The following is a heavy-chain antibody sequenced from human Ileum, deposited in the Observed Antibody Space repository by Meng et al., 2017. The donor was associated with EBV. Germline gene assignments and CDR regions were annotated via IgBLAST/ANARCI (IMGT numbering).Heavy chain of an antibody. V-gene: IGHV4-4*02. CDR1: GGSIISSKW. D-gene: IGHD3-22*01. Sequence: VQLQASGPRLVKPSGTVSLPCSVSGGSIISSKWWSWVRQSPGTGLEWIGEIYHHGTTNYNPSLKSRVTISVDTSKNKFFLNLTSLTAADTAVYYCARLDSSGYYFGGWFDPWGQGILVTVSS. CDR2: IYHHGTT. J-gene: IGHJ5*02. CDR3: ARLDSSGYYFGGWFDP.